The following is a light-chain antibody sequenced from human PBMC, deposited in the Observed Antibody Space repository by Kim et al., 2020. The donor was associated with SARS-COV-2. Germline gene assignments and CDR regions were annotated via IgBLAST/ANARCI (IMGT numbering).Light chain of an antibody. CDR2: EDN. Sequence: VSPGQTASITCSVDKLGDKYVCWYQQQPGQSPVVVMYEDNKRPSGIPERFAGSNSGNTATLTISATQAMDEADYYCQAWDSSTVVFGGGTQLTVL. J-gene: IGLJ2*01. CDR1: KLGDKY. CDR3: QAWDSSTVV. V-gene: IGLV3-1*01.